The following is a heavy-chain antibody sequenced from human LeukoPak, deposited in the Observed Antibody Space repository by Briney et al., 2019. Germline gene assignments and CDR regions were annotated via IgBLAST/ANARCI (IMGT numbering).Heavy chain of an antibody. CDR3: AKDVRRCNGGCT. CDR1: GFTFSSSA. D-gene: IGHD2-8*01. CDR2: ISNNGGYT. J-gene: IGHJ5*02. Sequence: GGSLRLSCAASGFTFSSSAMSWVRQAPGKGLEWVSAISNNGGYTYYADSVQGRFIISRDNSKSTLCLQMNSLRAEDTAVYYCAKDVRRCNGGCTWGQGTLVTVSS. V-gene: IGHV3-23*01.